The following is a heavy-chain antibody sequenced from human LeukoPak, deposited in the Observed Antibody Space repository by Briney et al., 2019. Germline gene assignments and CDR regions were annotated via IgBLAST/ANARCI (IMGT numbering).Heavy chain of an antibody. CDR2: IWSDGSNK. V-gene: IGHV3-33*01. D-gene: IGHD3-16*01. Sequence: PGGSLRLSCAASGFTFSRYGMHWVRQAPGKGLEWVAIIWSDGSNKYYADAVKDRFTISRDNSKNTMYLQMNSLRAEDTAVYYCARDGYVLGSLDYWGRGPLVTVSS. CDR1: GFTFSRYG. CDR3: ARDGYVLGSLDY. J-gene: IGHJ4*02.